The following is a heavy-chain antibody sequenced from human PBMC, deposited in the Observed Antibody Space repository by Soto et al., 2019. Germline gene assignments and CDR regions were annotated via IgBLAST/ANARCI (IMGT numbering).Heavy chain of an antibody. CDR2: INPNSGGT. CDR3: SRDGYGAPVYYGMDV. CDR1: GYTFAGYY. V-gene: IGHV1-2*04. J-gene: IGHJ6*02. Sequence: ASVKVSCKASGYTFAGYYMHWVRQAPGQGLEWMGWINPNSGGTNYAQKFQGWVTMTRDTSISTAYMELSRLRSDDTAVYYCSRDGYGAPVYYGMDVWGQGTTVTVSS. D-gene: IGHD4-17*01.